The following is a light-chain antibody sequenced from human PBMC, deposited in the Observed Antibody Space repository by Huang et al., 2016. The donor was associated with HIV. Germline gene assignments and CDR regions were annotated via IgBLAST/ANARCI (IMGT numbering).Light chain of an antibody. Sequence: DIQMTQSPSSLSASVGDRVIMTCRASQTITTYLNWYQQRPGKAPKLLIYAASSLQSGVPSRFSGSGSGTDFTLTISSLQPEDFATYYCQQSYSSLLSFGGVTKVAIK. J-gene: IGKJ4*01. CDR1: QTITTY. CDR3: QQSYSSLLS. V-gene: IGKV1-39*01. CDR2: AAS.